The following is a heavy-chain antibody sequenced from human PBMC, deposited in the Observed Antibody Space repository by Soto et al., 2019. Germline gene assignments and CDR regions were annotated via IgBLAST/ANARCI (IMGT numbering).Heavy chain of an antibody. V-gene: IGHV1-69*01. Sequence: QVQLVQSGAEVKKPGSSVKVSCKASGGTFSSYAISWVRQAPGQGLEWMGGIIPIFGTANYEQKFQGRVTITADESTSTAYMELSRLRSEDTAVYYCARACSGGSCYEWDYYYGMDVWGQGTTVTVSS. J-gene: IGHJ6*02. CDR1: GGTFSSYA. CDR3: ARACSGGSCYEWDYYYGMDV. D-gene: IGHD2-15*01. CDR2: IIPIFGTA.